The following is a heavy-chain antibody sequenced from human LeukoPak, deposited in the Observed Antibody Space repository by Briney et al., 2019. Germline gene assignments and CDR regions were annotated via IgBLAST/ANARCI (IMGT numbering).Heavy chain of an antibody. J-gene: IGHJ4*02. Sequence: GGSLRLSRAASGFTVSSNYMSWVCQAPGKGLEWVSVIYSGGSTYYADSVKGRFTISRDNSKNTLYLQMNSLRAEDTAVYYCARDKRAYSSSWYDFDYWGQGTMVTVSS. CDR1: GFTVSSNY. D-gene: IGHD6-13*01. CDR2: IYSGGST. CDR3: ARDKRAYSSSWYDFDY. V-gene: IGHV3-66*01.